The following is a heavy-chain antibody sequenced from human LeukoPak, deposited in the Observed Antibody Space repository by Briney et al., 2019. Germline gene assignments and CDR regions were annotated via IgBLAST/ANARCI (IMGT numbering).Heavy chain of an antibody. CDR2: ISSSGGTT. J-gene: IGHJ4*02. D-gene: IGHD3-10*01. V-gene: IGHV3-48*03. CDR3: ARDRVDDYYGSGSTPYSY. CDR1: GFTFSSYE. Sequence: PGGSLRLSCAASGFTFSSYEMNWVRQAPGKGLEWVSYISSSGGTTFYADSVQGRFAISRDNAKNSLYLQMNSLRAEDTAVYYCARDRVDDYYGSGSTPYSYWGQGTLVTVSS.